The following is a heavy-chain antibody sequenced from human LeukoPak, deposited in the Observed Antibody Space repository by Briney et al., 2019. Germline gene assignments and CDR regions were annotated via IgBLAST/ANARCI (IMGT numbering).Heavy chain of an antibody. CDR3: AKEYSRSYYYYMDV. J-gene: IGHJ6*03. D-gene: IGHD4-11*01. CDR1: GFTFSSYA. V-gene: IGHV3-23*01. Sequence: GGSLRLSCAASGFTFSSYAMSWVRQAPGKGLEWVSGSSGRGGSTYYADSVKGRFTISRDNSKTTLYLQMNSLRAEDTAVYYCAKEYSRSYYYYMDVWGKGTTVTVSS. CDR2: SSGRGGST.